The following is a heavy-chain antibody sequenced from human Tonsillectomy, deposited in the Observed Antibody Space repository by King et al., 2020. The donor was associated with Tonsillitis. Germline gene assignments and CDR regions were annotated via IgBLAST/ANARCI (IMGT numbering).Heavy chain of an antibody. V-gene: IGHV4-39*01. CDR3: ARHPSWGPYYYYFDV. CDR2: IYYRGKT. D-gene: IGHD3-16*01. CDR1: CGSISSDSYY. J-gene: IGHJ6*03. Sequence: QLQESGPGLVKPSETLSLTCTVSCGSISSDSYYWGWIRQPPGKGLEWTGSIYYRGKTYYNPSLKSRVTMSVDTSKNQFSLRLSSVTAADTAVYYCARHPSWGPYYYYFDVWGKGTTVTVSS.